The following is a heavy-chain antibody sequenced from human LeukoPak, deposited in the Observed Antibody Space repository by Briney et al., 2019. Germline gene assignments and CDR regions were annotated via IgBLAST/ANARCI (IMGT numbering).Heavy chain of an antibody. D-gene: IGHD3-10*01. CDR1: GFTFSSYA. J-gene: IGHJ4*02. CDR2: ISGSGGST. Sequence: GGSLRLSCAASGFTFSSYAMSWVRQAPGKGLEWVSAISGSGGSTYYADSVKGRITISRDNSKNTLYLQMNSLRAEDTAVYYCAKDTHVLLCFGEHQTAFDYWGQGTLVTVSS. CDR3: AKDTHVLLCFGEHQTAFDY. V-gene: IGHV3-23*01.